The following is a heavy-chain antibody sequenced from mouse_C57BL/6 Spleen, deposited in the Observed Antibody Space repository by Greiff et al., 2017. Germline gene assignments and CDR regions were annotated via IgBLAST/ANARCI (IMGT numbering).Heavy chain of an antibody. D-gene: IGHD2-4*01. CDR2: ISYDGSN. CDR1: GYSITSGYY. V-gene: IGHV3-6*01. J-gene: IGHJ1*03. CDR3: AREIYYEYDEDGYFDV. Sequence: EVKLMESGPGLVKPSQSLSLTCSVTGYSITSGYYWNWIRQFPGNKLEWMGYISYDGSNNYNPSLKNRISITRDTSKNQFFLKLNSVTTEDTATYYCAREIYYEYDEDGYFDVWGTGTTVTVSS.